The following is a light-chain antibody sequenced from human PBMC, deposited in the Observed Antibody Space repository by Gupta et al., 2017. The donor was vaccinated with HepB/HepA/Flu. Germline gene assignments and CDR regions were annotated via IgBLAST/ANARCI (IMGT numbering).Light chain of an antibody. J-gene: IGLJ2*01. CDR3: AAWDDSLNGPL. CDR1: SSNIGSNT. CDR2: YNN. V-gene: IGLV1-44*01. Sequence: QSVLTQPPSASGTPGQRVTISCSGSSSNIGSNTVNWYQQLPGTAPKLLFYYNNQRPSGVPDRFSDSRSGTSASLAISGLQSEDEADYYCAAWDDSLNGPLFGGGTKLTVL.